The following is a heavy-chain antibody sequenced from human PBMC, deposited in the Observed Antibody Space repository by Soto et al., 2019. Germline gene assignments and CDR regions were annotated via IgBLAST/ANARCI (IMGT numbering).Heavy chain of an antibody. V-gene: IGHV4-39*01. CDR3: ARHWRTGYSTVFGVVMGWFDP. CDR1: GDSITSTDYY. D-gene: IGHD3-3*01. Sequence: PSETLSLTCTATGDSITSTDYYSGWIRQPPGKGLEWVASIYYSGSTYHNPSLKSRVTISVDTSKNQFSLKVTSVTAADTAVYYCARHWRTGYSTVFGVVMGWFDPWGQGTLVTVSS. J-gene: IGHJ5*02. CDR2: IYYSGST.